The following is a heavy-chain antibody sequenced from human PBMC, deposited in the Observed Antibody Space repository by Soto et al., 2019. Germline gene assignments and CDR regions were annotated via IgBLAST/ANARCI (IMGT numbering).Heavy chain of an antibody. CDR1: GGSISSSSYY. J-gene: IGHJ5*02. CDR2: IYYSGST. Sequence: PSETLSLTCTVSGGSISSSSYYWGWIRQPPGKGLEWIGSIYYSGSTYYNPSLKSRVTISVDTSKNQFSLKLSSVTAADTAVYYCASQRIAAASPNWFDPWGQGTLVTVSS. CDR3: ASQRIAAASPNWFDP. V-gene: IGHV4-39*01. D-gene: IGHD6-13*01.